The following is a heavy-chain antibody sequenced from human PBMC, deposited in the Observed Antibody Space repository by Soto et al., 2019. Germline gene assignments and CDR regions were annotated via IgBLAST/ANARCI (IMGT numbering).Heavy chain of an antibody. J-gene: IGHJ5*01. V-gene: IGHV1-69*01. CDR1: GVTFSTSG. CDR3: ARVSPSICGCGNCYRLDSVFDS. D-gene: IGHD2-15*01. CDR2: IIPLFGTP. Sequence: QVQLVQSGAEVKKPGSSLKVSCKTSGVTFSTSGISWVRQGPGQGLEWMGGIIPLFGTPKYARKLQGRVSITPDESATTTYMELSGLRSDDTAVYYCARVSPSICGCGNCYRLDSVFDSWGQGSLVVVSS.